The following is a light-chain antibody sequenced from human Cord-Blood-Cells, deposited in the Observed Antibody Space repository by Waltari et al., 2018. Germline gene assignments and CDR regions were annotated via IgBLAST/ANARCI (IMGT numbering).Light chain of an antibody. J-gene: IGKJ5*01. CDR2: AAY. Sequence: DIQMTQSPSSLSASVGDRVTITCRASQSISSYLNWYQQKPGKAPNLLIYAAYSLQSGVPSMFSGSGSGTDFTRTISSLQPEDFATYYCQQSYSTPTFGQGTRLEIK. CDR1: QSISSY. V-gene: IGKV1-39*01. CDR3: QQSYSTPT.